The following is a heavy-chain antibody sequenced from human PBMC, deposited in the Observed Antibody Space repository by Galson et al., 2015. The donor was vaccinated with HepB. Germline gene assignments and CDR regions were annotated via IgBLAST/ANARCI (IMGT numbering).Heavy chain of an antibody. CDR2: ISSSGSTR. Sequence: SLRLSCAASGFTFSDYYMSWIRQAPGKGLEWVSYISSSGSTRYYADPVKGRFTISRDNAKNSLYLQKNSLRAEDTAVYYCARDCFWSGYYWGWFDPWGQGTLVPVSS. J-gene: IGHJ5*02. CDR1: GFTFSDYY. V-gene: IGHV3-11*01. CDR3: ARDCFWSGYYWGWFDP. D-gene: IGHD3-3*01.